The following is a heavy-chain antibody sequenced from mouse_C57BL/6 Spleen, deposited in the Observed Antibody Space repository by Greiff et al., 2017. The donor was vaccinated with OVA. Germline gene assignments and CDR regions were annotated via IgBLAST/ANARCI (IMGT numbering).Heavy chain of an antibody. V-gene: IGHV5-16*01. CDR3: ARDRGYGSSYAMDY. Sequence: EVKLMESAGGLVQPGSSMKLSCTASGFTFSDYYMAWVRQVPEKGLEWVANINYDGSSTYYLDSLKSRFIISRDNAKNILYLQMSSLKSEDTATYYCARDRGYGSSYAMDYWGQGTSVTVSS. CDR2: INYDGSST. CDR1: GFTFSDYY. J-gene: IGHJ4*01. D-gene: IGHD1-1*01.